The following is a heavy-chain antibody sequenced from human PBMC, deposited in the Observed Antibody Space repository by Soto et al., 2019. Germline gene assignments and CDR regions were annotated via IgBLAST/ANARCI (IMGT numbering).Heavy chain of an antibody. CDR2: VYYSGTT. V-gene: IGHV4-61*01. D-gene: IGHD4-17*01. J-gene: IGHJ4*02. CDR1: GGSVSNKTYY. CDR3: ARTTAVPNTLRSRYFFDY. Sequence: QVQLQESGPGLLKPSETLSLTCSVSGGSVSNKTYYWSWIRQPPGKRLEWIGYVYYSGTTNYTPSLNIRVTISVDLSKNQFSLRLSSVTTADTALYYCARTTAVPNTLRSRYFFDYWGQGTLVTVSS.